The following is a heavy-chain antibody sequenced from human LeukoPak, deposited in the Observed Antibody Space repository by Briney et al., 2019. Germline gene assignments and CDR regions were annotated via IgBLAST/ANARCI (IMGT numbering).Heavy chain of an antibody. CDR3: ARRYCISTSCLPLDY. D-gene: IGHD2-2*01. CDR1: GYSFTSYW. V-gene: IGHV5-51*01. Sequence: GGSLKISCKGSGYSFTSYWIGWVRQMPGKGLEWMGIIYPGDSDTRYSPSFQGQVTISADKSISTAYLQWSSLKASDTAMYYCARRYCISTSCLPLDYWGQGTLVTVSS. J-gene: IGHJ4*02. CDR2: IYPGDSDT.